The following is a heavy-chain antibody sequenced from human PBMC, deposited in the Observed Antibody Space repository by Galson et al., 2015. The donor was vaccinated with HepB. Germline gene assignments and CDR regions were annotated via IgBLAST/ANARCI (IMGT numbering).Heavy chain of an antibody. CDR1: GFSFSTYG. Sequence: SLRLSCAASGFSFSTYGMHWVRQAPGKGLEWVAVIWHDGSSKFYVDSVKGRYTISRDNSKNILYLQMNDLRVEDTAVYYCASALSYYYESSGYVPGYWGQGNLVTVSS. D-gene: IGHD3-22*01. CDR3: ASALSYYYESSGYVPGY. J-gene: IGHJ4*02. V-gene: IGHV3-33*01. CDR2: IWHDGSSK.